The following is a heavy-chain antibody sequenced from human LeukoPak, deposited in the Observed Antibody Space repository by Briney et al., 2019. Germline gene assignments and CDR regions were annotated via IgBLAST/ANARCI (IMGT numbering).Heavy chain of an antibody. V-gene: IGHV4-39*07. Sequence: PSETLSLTCTVSGGSISSSSYYWGWIRQPPGKGLEWIGSIYYSGSTHHNPSLKSRVTISVDTSKNQFSLKLSSVTAADTAVYYCARCTSSYYYYMDVWGKGTTVTVSS. J-gene: IGHJ6*03. D-gene: IGHD2-2*01. CDR1: GGSISSSSYY. CDR2: IYYSGST. CDR3: ARCTSSYYYYMDV.